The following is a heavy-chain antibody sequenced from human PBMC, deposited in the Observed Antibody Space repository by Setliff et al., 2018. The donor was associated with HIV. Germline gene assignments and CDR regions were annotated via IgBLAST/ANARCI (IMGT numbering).Heavy chain of an antibody. V-gene: IGHV4-4*02. CDR2: VYHTGST. J-gene: IGHJ4*02. Sequence: PSETLSLTCDVAGVSISGNNWWSCVRQPPGRGLEWIGEVYHTGSTNYNPSLKSRVITSIDKSKNQFSLKIDSVTAADTAVYYCARRPLFGVVIASVAKMEFDYWGQGTLVTVSS. D-gene: IGHD3-3*01. CDR3: ARRPLFGVVIASVAKMEFDY. CDR1: GVSISGNNW.